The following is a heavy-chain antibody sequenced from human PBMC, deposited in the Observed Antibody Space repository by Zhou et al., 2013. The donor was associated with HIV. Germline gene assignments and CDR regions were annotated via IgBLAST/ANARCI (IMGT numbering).Heavy chain of an antibody. J-gene: IGHJ6*02. D-gene: IGHD3-10*01. V-gene: IGHV1-2*02. CDR1: GYTFTGYY. CDR2: INPNTGGT. Sequence: QVQLVQSGAEVKKPGASVKVSCKASGYTFTGYYIHWVRQAPGQGLEWMGWINPNTGGTSYAQKFQGRVTMTRDTSISTAYMELSRLSSDDSAVYYCARDLWFGEFPHGRLRLDVWGQGTTVTVSS. CDR3: ARDLWFGEFPHGRLRLDV.